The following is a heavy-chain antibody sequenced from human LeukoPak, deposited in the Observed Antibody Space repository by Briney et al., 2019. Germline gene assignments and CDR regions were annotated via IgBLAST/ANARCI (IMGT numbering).Heavy chain of an antibody. Sequence: MPSETLSLTCTVSGGSISSGSYYWSWIRQPAGKGLEWIGRIYTSGSTNYNPSLKSRVTISVDTSKNQFSLKLSSVTAADTAVYYCARDLYGGRYYFDYWGQGTLVTASS. CDR1: GGSISSGSYY. CDR2: IYTSGST. CDR3: ARDLYGGRYYFDY. J-gene: IGHJ4*02. V-gene: IGHV4-61*02. D-gene: IGHD4-23*01.